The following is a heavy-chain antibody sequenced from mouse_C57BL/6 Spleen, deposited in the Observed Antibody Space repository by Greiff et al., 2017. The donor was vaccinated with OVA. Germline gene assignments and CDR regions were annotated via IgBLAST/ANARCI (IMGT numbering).Heavy chain of an antibody. CDR3: ARWRGWLFYFDY. CDR1: GYIFTDYY. D-gene: IGHD2-3*01. J-gene: IGHJ2*02. V-gene: IGHV1-76*01. Sequence: QVQLQQSGAELVRPGASVKLSCKASGYIFTDYYINWVKQRPGQGLEWIARIYPGSGNTYYNEKFNGKATLIAEKSSSTAYMQLSSLTSEDSAVYFCARWRGWLFYFDYWGQGTSLTVSS. CDR2: IYPGSGNT.